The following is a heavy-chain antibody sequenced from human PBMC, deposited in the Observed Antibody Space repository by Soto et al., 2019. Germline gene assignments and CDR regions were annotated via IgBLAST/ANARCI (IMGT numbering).Heavy chain of an antibody. D-gene: IGHD4-4*01. V-gene: IGHV3-33*01. CDR3: ARDPYSNYGAYYYYGMDV. J-gene: IGHJ6*02. CDR2: IWYDGINK. Sequence: GGSLRLSCAASGFTFSSYVMHWVRQAPGKGLEWVAVIWYDGINKYYADSVKGRFTISRDNSKNTLYLQMNSLRAEDTAVYYCARDPYSNYGAYYYYGMDVWGQGPTVTVYS. CDR1: GFTFSSYV.